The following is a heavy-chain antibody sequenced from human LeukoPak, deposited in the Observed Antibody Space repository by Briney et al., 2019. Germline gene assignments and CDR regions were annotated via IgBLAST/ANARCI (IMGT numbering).Heavy chain of an antibody. CDR3: ARDSPTFDI. Sequence: GGSLRLSCAGSGFTFSSYAMNWVRQAPGKGLEWVSGISGSGGNTYYADSVKGRFTISRDSSKNTLYLQMNSLRAEDTAIYYCARDSPTFDIWGQGTMVTVSS. CDR1: GFTFSSYA. CDR2: ISGSGGNT. V-gene: IGHV3-23*01. J-gene: IGHJ3*02.